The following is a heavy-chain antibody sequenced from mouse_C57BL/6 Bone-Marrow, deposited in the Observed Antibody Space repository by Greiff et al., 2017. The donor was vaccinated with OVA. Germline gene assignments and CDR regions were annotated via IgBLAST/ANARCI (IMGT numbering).Heavy chain of an antibody. CDR3: ARWAYYFDY. CDR1: GYTFTSYW. CDR2: IYPSDSET. Sequence: QVQLQQPGAELVSPGSSVKLSCKASGYTFTSYWMDWVKQRPGQGLEWIGNIYPSDSETHYNQKFKDKATLTVDKSSSTAYMQLSSLTSEDSAVYYCARWAYYFDYWGQGTTLTVSS. V-gene: IGHV1-61*01. J-gene: IGHJ2*01.